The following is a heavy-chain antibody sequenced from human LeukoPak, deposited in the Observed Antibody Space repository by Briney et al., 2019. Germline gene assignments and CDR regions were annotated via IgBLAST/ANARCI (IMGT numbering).Heavy chain of an antibody. CDR1: GGSISSYY. Sequence: SETLSLTCTVSGGSISSYYWTWIRQPAGKGLEWIGRIHTSGSTNYNPSLKSRVAMSVDTSKNQFSLKLRSVTAADTALYYCARAPLPLGDYDFWSGFHFDPWGQGTLVTVSS. V-gene: IGHV4-4*07. CDR3: ARAPLPLGDYDFWSGFHFDP. CDR2: IHTSGST. D-gene: IGHD3-3*01. J-gene: IGHJ5*02.